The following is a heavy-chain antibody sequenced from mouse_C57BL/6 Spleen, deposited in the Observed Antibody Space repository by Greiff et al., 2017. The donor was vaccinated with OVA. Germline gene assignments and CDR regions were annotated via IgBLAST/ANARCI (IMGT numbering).Heavy chain of an antibody. CDR1: GFTFSSYG. V-gene: IGHV5-6*01. Sequence: EVKLVESGGDLVKPGGSLKLSCAASGFTFSSYGMSWVRLTPDKRLEWVATISSGGSYTYYPDSVKGRFTISRDNAKNTLYLQMSSLKSEDTAMYYCARTGTSFDYWGQGTTLTVSS. CDR2: ISSGGSYT. CDR3: ARTGTSFDY. J-gene: IGHJ2*01. D-gene: IGHD4-1*01.